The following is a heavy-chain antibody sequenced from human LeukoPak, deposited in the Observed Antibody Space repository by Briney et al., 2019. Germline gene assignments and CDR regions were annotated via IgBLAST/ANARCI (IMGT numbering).Heavy chain of an antibody. J-gene: IGHJ4*02. CDR2: ISAYNGNT. V-gene: IGHV1-18*01. D-gene: IGHD3-22*01. CDR3: ARDVPSTMIVVVAGFDC. Sequence: ASVKVSGKASGYTFTSYGISWVRQAPGQGLEWMGWISAYNGNTNYAQKLQGRVTMTAYMELRSLRSDDTAVYYCARDVPSTMIVVVAGFDCWGQGTLVTVSS. CDR1: GYTFTSYG.